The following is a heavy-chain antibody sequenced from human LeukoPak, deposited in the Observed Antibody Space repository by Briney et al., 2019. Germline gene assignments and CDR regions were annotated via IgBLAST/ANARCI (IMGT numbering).Heavy chain of an antibody. CDR2: IYYSGST. V-gene: IGHV4-31*03. CDR3: ARKGYSSGFLGY. CDR1: GGSISSGGYY. J-gene: IGHJ4*02. Sequence: SETLSLTCTVSGGSISSGGYYWSWIRQPPGKGLEWIGYIYYSGSTYYNPSLKSRVTISVDTSKNQFSLKLSSVTAADTAVYYCARKGYSSGFLGYWGQGTLVTVSS. D-gene: IGHD6-19*01.